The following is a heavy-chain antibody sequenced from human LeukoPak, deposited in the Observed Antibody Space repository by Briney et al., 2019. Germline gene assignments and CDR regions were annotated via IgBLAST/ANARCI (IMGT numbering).Heavy chain of an antibody. D-gene: IGHD1-26*01. V-gene: IGHV3-30*02. CDR3: ARCHGGPTALYDAFDI. CDR1: RFTFSSYG. J-gene: IGHJ3*02. CDR2: IRYDGTNK. Sequence: GGSLRLSCAASRFTFSSYGMHWVRQAPGKVLEWVAFIRYDGTNKYYADSVKGRFTISRDNSKNTLYLQMNSLRTEDTAVYYCARCHGGPTALYDAFDIWGQGTMVTVSS.